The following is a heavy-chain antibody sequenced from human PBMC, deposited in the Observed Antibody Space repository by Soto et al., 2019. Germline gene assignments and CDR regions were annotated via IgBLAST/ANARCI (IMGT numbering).Heavy chain of an antibody. V-gene: IGHV4-34*01. D-gene: IGHD3-10*01. J-gene: IGHJ4*02. Sequence: PSVTLSPTCAVYVGSFSGYFWLWIRQTSRNVLQLIGEMNHSRITNYNPSLKSRVTISIDTTKNHLSLKLNSVTTADSAECLVERLRRRYYGWAGDFVYWGQGTRVTVSS. CDR2: MNHSRIT. CDR3: ERLRRRYYGWAGDFVY. CDR1: VGSFSGYF.